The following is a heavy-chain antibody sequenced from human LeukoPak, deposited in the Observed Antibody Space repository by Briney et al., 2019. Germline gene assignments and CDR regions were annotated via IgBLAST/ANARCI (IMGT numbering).Heavy chain of an antibody. J-gene: IGHJ4*02. CDR3: ATGAHAPITGTTVGTPADY. CDR2: FDPEDGET. Sequence: ASVKVSCKVSGYTLTELSMHWVRQAPGKGLEWMGGFDPEDGETIYAQKFQGRVTMTEDTSTDTAYMELSSLRSEDTAVYYCATGAHAPITGTTVGTPADYWGQGTLVTVSS. D-gene: IGHD1-7*01. V-gene: IGHV1-24*01. CDR1: GYTLTELS.